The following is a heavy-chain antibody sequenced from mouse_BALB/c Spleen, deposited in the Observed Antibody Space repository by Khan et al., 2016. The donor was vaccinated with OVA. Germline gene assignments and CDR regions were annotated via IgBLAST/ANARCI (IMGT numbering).Heavy chain of an antibody. CDR3: ARTARIKY. V-gene: IGHV3-2*02. Sequence: QLEESGPGLVKPSQSLSLTCTVTGYSITSGYGWNWIRQFPGNKLEWMGYISYSGSTNYNPSLKSRTPITRDTSKNQFFLQLNSVTTEDTATYYCARTARIKYWGQGTTLTVSS. CDR1: GYSITSGYG. D-gene: IGHD1-2*01. J-gene: IGHJ2*01. CDR2: ISYSGST.